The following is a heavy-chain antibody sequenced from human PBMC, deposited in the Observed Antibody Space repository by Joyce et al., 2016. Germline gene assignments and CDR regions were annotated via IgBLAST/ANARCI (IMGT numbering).Heavy chain of an antibody. Sequence: QVQLVQSGAEVKKPGASVKVSCKASGYTFTSYGITWVRQAPGQGLEWMGWSSAYNGNTNYAQKIQGRGTMTTDTSTSTVYMELMSLTSDETDVYYCARGPHITMIVVVIDAFDIWGQGTMVTVSS. CDR2: SSAYNGNT. CDR1: GYTFTSYG. CDR3: ARGPHITMIVVVIDAFDI. V-gene: IGHV1-18*01. J-gene: IGHJ3*02. D-gene: IGHD3-22*01.